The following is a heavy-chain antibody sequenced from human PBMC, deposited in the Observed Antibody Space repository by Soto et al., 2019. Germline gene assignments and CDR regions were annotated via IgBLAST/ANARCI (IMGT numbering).Heavy chain of an antibody. Sequence: GGSLRLSCAASGFTFSSYWMSWVRQAPGKGLEWVANIKQDGSEKYYVDSVKGRFTISRDNAKNSLCLQMNSLRAEDTAVYYCAREQWLPHYYFDYWGQGTLVTVSS. CDR1: GFTFSSYW. J-gene: IGHJ4*02. V-gene: IGHV3-7*03. CDR3: AREQWLPHYYFDY. CDR2: IKQDGSEK. D-gene: IGHD6-19*01.